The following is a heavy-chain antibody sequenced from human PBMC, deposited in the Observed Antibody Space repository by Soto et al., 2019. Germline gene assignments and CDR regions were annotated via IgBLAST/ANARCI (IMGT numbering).Heavy chain of an antibody. J-gene: IGHJ4*02. Sequence: QVQLVQSGAEVKESGASVKVSCKASGYTFTHYGFSWVRQAPGQGLEWLAWTSADNGDTNYAPKLQGRVTLTTDTSTGTAYMELRSLRSDDTAVYYCARDERGTCTSSICYYFDYWGQGTLVTVSS. CDR2: TSADNGDT. CDR1: GYTFTHYG. D-gene: IGHD2-2*01. V-gene: IGHV1-18*04. CDR3: ARDERGTCTSSICYYFDY.